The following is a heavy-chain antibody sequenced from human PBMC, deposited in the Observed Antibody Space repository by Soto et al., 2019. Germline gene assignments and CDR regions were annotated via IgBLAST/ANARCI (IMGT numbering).Heavy chain of an antibody. CDR1: GGSISSSSYY. D-gene: IGHD3-10*01. CDR2: IYYSGST. CDR3: ARHEGGSGGYYNLYCYYCMDV. V-gene: IGHV4-39*01. Sequence: ETLSLTCTVSGGSISSSSYYWGWIRQPPGKGLEWIGSIYYSGSTYYNPSLKSRVTISVDTSKNQFSLKLSSVTAADTAVYYCARHEGGSGGYYNLYCYYCMDVWGQGTTVTVSS. J-gene: IGHJ6*02.